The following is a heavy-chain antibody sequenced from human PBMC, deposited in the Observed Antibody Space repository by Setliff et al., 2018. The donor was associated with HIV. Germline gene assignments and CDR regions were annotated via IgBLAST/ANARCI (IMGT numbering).Heavy chain of an antibody. CDR3: ASGEDSGTYGEPYDS. D-gene: IGHD6-6*01. CDR1: GDSIISSRNF. CDR2: IHSSGST. V-gene: IGHV4-39*01. J-gene: IGHJ4*02. Sequence: SETLSLTCTVSGDSIISSRNFWGLIRQPPGKGLEWIGNIHSSGSTYYNPSLKSRVFISVDLSINQFSLKLHSVTAADTAVYYCASGEDSGTYGEPYDSWGQGALVTVSS.